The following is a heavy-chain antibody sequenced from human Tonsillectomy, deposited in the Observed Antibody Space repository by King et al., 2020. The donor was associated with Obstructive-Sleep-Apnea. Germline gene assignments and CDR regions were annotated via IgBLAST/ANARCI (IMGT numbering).Heavy chain of an antibody. CDR1: GGSISSGGYI. J-gene: IGHJ3*02. Sequence: LQLQESGPGLVKPSQTLSLTCAVSGGSISSGGYIWSWIRQPPGKGLEWSGYIYYSGNTYYNPSLKSRVTISVDTSKNQFSLKLSSVTAADTAVYYCASAYYYDSSGYAFDIWGQGTMVTVSS. D-gene: IGHD3-22*01. V-gene: IGHV4-30-4*07. CDR3: ASAYYYDSSGYAFDI. CDR2: IYYSGNT.